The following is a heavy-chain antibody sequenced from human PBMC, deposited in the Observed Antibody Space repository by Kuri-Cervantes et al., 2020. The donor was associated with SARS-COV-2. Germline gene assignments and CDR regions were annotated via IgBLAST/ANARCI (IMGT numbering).Heavy chain of an antibody. J-gene: IGHJ2*01. CDR1: GYSISSGYY. D-gene: IGHD2-2*02. Sequence: GSLRLSCAVSGYSISSGYYWGWIRQPPGKGLEWIGSIYHSGSTYYNPSLKSRVTISVDTSKNQFSLKLSSVTAADTALYYCARIFVPAAILTDGWYFDLWGRGTLVTVSS. CDR3: ARIFVPAAILTDGWYFDL. CDR2: IYHSGST. V-gene: IGHV4-38-2*01.